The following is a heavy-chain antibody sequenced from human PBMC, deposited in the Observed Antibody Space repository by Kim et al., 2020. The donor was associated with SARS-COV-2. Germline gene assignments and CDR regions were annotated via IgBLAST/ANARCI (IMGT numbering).Heavy chain of an antibody. D-gene: IGHD6-19*01. V-gene: IGHV1-69*13. J-gene: IGHJ4*02. CDR1: GGTFSSYA. Sequence: SVKVSCKASGGTFSSYAISWVRQAPGQGLEWMGGIIPIFGTANYAQKFQGRVTITADESTSTAYMELSSRRSEDTAVYYCAREPSSGWPPYFDYWGQGTLVTVSS. CDR3: AREPSSGWPPYFDY. CDR2: IIPIFGTA.